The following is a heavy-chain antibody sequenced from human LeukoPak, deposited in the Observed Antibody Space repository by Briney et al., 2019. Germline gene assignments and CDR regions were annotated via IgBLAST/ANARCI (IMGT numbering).Heavy chain of an antibody. Sequence: GGSLRLSCAASGFTFSSYAMSWVRQAPGKGLEWVSAISGSGGSTYYADSVKGRFTISRDNSKNTLYLQMNSLRAEDTAVYYCARVSAGHNYYFDYWGQGALVTVSS. CDR3: ARVSAGHNYYFDY. D-gene: IGHD2-21*01. CDR2: ISGSGGST. CDR1: GFTFSSYA. V-gene: IGHV3-23*01. J-gene: IGHJ4*02.